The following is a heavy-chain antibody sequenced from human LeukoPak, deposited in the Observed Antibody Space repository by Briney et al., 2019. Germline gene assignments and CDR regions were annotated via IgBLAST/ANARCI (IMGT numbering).Heavy chain of an antibody. CDR3: AREQRITMVRGVITNWFYP. V-gene: IGHV4-34*01. Sequence: SETLSLTCAVYGGSFSGYYWSWIRQPPGKGLEWIGEINHSGSTNYNPSLKSRVTISVDTSKNQFSLKLSSVTAADTAVYYCAREQRITMVRGVITNWFYPWGQGTLVTVSS. CDR1: GGSFSGYY. D-gene: IGHD3-10*01. J-gene: IGHJ5*02. CDR2: INHSGST.